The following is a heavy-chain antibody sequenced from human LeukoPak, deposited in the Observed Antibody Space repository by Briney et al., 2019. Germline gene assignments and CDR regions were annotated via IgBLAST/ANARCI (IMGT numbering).Heavy chain of an antibody. V-gene: IGHV3-33*01. J-gene: IGHJ4*02. Sequence: GGSLRVSCAASGFTFSSYGMHWVRQAPGKGLEWVAVIWYDGSNKYYADSVKGRFTISRDNSKNTLYLQMNSLRAEDTAVYYCAREYRSGWHKTFDYWGQGTLVTVSS. CDR1: GFTFSSYG. CDR3: AREYRSGWHKTFDY. CDR2: IWYDGSNK. D-gene: IGHD6-19*01.